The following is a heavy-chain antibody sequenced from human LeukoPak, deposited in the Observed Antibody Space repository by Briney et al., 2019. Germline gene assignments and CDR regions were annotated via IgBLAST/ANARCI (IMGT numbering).Heavy chain of an antibody. J-gene: IGHJ4*02. CDR3: ARESYPPYGGRGEFDY. Sequence: PGGSLRLSCAASGVTFSNYWMHWVRQAPGKGMGWVSRISSDESSTTYADSVKGRFTISRENAKKKLFLQMNGLRAEDAAVYYCARESYPPYGGRGEFDYWGQGTLVTVSS. D-gene: IGHD4-23*01. CDR1: GVTFSNYW. CDR2: ISSDESST. V-gene: IGHV3-74*03.